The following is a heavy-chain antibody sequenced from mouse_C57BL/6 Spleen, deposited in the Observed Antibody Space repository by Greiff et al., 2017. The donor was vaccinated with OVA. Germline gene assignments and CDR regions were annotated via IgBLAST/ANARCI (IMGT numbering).Heavy chain of an antibody. CDR2: ISSGSSTI. D-gene: IGHD1-1*01. J-gene: IGHJ4*01. CDR3: ARNYGSSYRAMDY. CDR1: GFTFRDYG. Sequence: EVHLVESGGGLVKPGGSLKLSCAASGFTFRDYGMHWVRQAPEKGLEWVAYISSGSSTIYYADTVKGRFTISRDNAKNTLFLQMTSLRSEDTAMYYCARNYGSSYRAMDYWGQGTSVTVSS. V-gene: IGHV5-17*01.